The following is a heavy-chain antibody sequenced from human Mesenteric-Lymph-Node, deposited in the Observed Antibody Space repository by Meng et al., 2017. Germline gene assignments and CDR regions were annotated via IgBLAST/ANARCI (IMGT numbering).Heavy chain of an antibody. J-gene: IGHJ4*02. CDR3: ARDSPGGYGYFDS. V-gene: IGHV4-30-4*01. CDR2: IHYSGTT. D-gene: IGHD5-12*01. CDR1: DGFTTSDDYY. Sequence: QVQLQEPGPRLVKPSQTLSLTCTVSDGFTTSDDYYWSWIRQPPGKGLEWIGYIHYSGTTYYNPSLKSRIAISLDTSKNQFSLNLNSVTAADAAVYYCARDSPGGYGYFDSWGQGTLVTVSS.